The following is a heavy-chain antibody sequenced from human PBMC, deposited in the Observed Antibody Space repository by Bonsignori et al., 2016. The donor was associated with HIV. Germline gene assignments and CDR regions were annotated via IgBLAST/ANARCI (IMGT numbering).Heavy chain of an antibody. V-gene: IGHV3-49*02. CDR3: TRDYANWGSSFFDY. Sequence: WIRQPPGKGLEWVGFIRSKAYGGTTEYAASVKGRFTISRDDSKSIAYLQMNSLKTEDTAVYYCTRDYANWGSSFFDYWGQGTLVTVSS. D-gene: IGHD7-27*01. CDR2: IRSKAYGGTT. J-gene: IGHJ4*02.